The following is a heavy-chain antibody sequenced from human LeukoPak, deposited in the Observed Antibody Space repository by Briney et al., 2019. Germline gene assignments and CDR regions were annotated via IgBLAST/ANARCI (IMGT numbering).Heavy chain of an antibody. J-gene: IGHJ4*02. CDR1: GFTFSSYG. D-gene: IGHD5-12*01. Sequence: GGSLRLSCAASGFTFSSYGMHWVRQAPGKGLEWVAFIRYDGSNKYYADSVKGRFTISRDNSKNTLYLQMNSLRAENTAVYYCAKGVATAPDYWGQGTLVTVSS. V-gene: IGHV3-30*02. CDR2: IRYDGSNK. CDR3: AKGVATAPDY.